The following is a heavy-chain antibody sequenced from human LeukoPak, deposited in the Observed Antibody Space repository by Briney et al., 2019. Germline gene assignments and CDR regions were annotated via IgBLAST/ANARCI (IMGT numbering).Heavy chain of an antibody. CDR1: GFTFSSYW. V-gene: IGHV3-74*01. CDR2: INSDGSSK. CDR3: ARDSLYDYEKYFDY. Sequence: GGSLRLSCAASGFTFSSYWMHWVRQAPGKGLVWVSRINSDGSSKSYADSVKGRFTISRDNAKNTLYLQMNSLRAEDTAVYYCARDSLYDYEKYFDYWGQGTLVTVSS. J-gene: IGHJ4*02. D-gene: IGHD3-22*01.